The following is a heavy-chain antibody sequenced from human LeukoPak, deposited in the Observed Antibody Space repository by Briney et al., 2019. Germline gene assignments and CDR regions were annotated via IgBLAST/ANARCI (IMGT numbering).Heavy chain of an antibody. Sequence: SQTLSLTCAISGDSVSSNSAAWNWIRQSPSRGLEWLGRTYYRSKWYNDYAVSVKSRITINPDTSKNQFSLQLNSVTPEDTAVYYCARDPLSGGRFWFGELSNAFDIWGQGTMVTVSS. V-gene: IGHV6-1*01. J-gene: IGHJ3*02. D-gene: IGHD3-10*01. CDR3: ARDPLSGGRFWFGELSNAFDI. CDR1: GDSVSSNSAA. CDR2: TYYRSKWYN.